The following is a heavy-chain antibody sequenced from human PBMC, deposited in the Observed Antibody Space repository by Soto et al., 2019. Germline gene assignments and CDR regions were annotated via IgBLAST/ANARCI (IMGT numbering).Heavy chain of an antibody. Sequence: QVQLQESGPGLVKPSETLSLTCTVSGGSVSSGSYYWSWIRQPPGKGLEWIGYIYYSGSTKYNPSLKSRVTISIDTSKNQLYLKLSSVTAADTAVYFCARAGLGDGSDYWGQGTLVTVSS. V-gene: IGHV4-61*01. D-gene: IGHD1-26*01. CDR1: GGSVSSGSYY. CDR3: ARAGLGDGSDY. J-gene: IGHJ4*02. CDR2: IYYSGST.